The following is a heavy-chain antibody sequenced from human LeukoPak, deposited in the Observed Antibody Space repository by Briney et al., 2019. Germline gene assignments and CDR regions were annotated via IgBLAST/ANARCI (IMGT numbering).Heavy chain of an antibody. CDR1: GFTFSSYD. CDR2: IGTAGDT. Sequence: PGGSLRLSCAASGFTFSSYDMHWVRQATGKGLEWVSAIGTAGDTYYPGSVKGRFTISRENAKNSLYLQMSSLRAGGTAVYYCARGPHYDILTGYPPVAFDIWGQGTMVTVSS. CDR3: ARGPHYDILTGYPPVAFDI. J-gene: IGHJ3*02. D-gene: IGHD3-9*01. V-gene: IGHV3-13*04.